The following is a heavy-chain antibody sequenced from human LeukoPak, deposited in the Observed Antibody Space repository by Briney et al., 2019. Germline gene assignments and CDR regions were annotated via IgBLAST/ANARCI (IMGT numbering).Heavy chain of an antibody. CDR2: INHSGST. V-gene: IGHV4-34*09. CDR3: ARADPFYGDYDY. CDR1: GGSFSGYY. J-gene: IGHJ4*02. Sequence: SETLSLTCAVYGGSFSGYYWSWIRQPPGKGLEWIGEINHSGSTYYNPSLKSRVTISVDTSKNQFSLKLSSVTAADTAVYYCARADPFYGDYDYWGQGTLVTVSS. D-gene: IGHD4-17*01.